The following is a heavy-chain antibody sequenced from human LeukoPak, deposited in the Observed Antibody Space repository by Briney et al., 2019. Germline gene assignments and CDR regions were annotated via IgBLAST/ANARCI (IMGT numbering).Heavy chain of an antibody. V-gene: IGHV1-8*03. Sequence: GASVKVSCKASGYTFTSYGINWVRQATGQGLEWMGWMNPNSGNTGYAQKFQGRVTITRNTSISTAYMELSSLRSEDTAVYYCARTQRQWLVFIRYYYYYMDVWGKGTTVTVSS. CDR1: GYTFTSYG. J-gene: IGHJ6*03. CDR3: ARTQRQWLVFIRYYYYYMDV. CDR2: MNPNSGNT. D-gene: IGHD6-19*01.